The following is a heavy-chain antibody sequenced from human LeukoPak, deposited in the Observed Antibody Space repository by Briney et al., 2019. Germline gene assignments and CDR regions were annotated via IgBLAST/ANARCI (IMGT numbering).Heavy chain of an antibody. CDR1: GNSISDFY. V-gene: IGHV4-59*01. D-gene: IGHD6-13*01. CDR3: ARDTGEQQVDY. J-gene: IGHJ4*02. CDR2: IYPRGGN. Sequence: SETLSLTCTVSGNSISDFYWNWIRQPPGKGLEWIGYIYPRGGNKNNPSLGTRVSLSVDASKNQLSLRLNSVTAADTAVYYCARDTGEQQVDYWGQGTLVTVSS.